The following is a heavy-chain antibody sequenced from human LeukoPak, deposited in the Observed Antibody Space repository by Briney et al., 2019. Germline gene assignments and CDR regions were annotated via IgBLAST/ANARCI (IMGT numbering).Heavy chain of an antibody. CDR3: ARPTFYYDFWSGYSNWFDP. V-gene: IGHV1-2*02. Sequence: ASVKVSCKASGYTFTGYYMHWVRRAPGQGLEWMGWINPNSGGTNYAQKFQGRVTMTRDTSISTAYMELSRLRSDDTAVYYCARPTFYYDFWSGYSNWFDPWGQGTLVTVSS. CDR1: GYTFTGYY. J-gene: IGHJ5*02. D-gene: IGHD3-3*01. CDR2: INPNSGGT.